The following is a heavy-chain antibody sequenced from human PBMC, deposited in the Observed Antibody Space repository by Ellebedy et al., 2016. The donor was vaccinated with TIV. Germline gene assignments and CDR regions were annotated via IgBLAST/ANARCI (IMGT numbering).Heavy chain of an antibody. CDR3: ARESYGSGSLL. D-gene: IGHD3-10*01. Sequence: ASVKVSXXASGYTFTSYYMHWVRQAPGQGLEWMGIINPSGGSTSYAQKFQGRVTMTRDTSTSTVYMELSSLRSEDTAVYYCARESYGSGSLLWGQGTMVTVSS. V-gene: IGHV1-46*01. CDR2: INPSGGST. J-gene: IGHJ3*01. CDR1: GYTFTSYY.